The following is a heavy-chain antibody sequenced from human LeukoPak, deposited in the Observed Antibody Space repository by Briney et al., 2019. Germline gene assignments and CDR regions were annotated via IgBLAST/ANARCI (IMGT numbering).Heavy chain of an antibody. CDR3: ARDLAYYYGSGSSGGFDP. Sequence: SETLSLTCTVSGDSISSSSYYWEWIRQPPVKGLEWIGSTFYSGSTYYNPSLKSRVTISVDTSKNQFSLKLSSVTAADTAVYYCARDLAYYYGSGSSGGFDPWGQGTLVTVSS. J-gene: IGHJ5*02. CDR2: TFYSGST. CDR1: GDSISSSSYY. V-gene: IGHV4-39*02. D-gene: IGHD3-10*01.